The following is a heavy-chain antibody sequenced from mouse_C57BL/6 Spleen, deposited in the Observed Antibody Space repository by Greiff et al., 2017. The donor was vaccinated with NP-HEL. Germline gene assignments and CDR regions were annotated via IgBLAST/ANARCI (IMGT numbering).Heavy chain of an antibody. Sequence: EVMLVESGGGLVKPGGSLKLSCAASGFTFSSYAMSWVRQTPEKRLEWVATISDGGSYTYYPDNVKGRFTISRDNAKNNLYLQMSHLKSEDTAMYYCARDGSSYVGWFAYWGQGTLVTVSA. CDR3: ARDGSSYVGWFAY. J-gene: IGHJ3*01. D-gene: IGHD1-1*01. V-gene: IGHV5-4*01. CDR2: ISDGGSYT. CDR1: GFTFSSYA.